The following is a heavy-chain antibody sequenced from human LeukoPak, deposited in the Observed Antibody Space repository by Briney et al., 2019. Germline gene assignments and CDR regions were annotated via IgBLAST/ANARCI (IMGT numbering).Heavy chain of an antibody. J-gene: IGHJ4*02. V-gene: IGHV3-7*01. Sequence: GGSLRLSCAASGFTFSSYWMSWVRQAPGKGPEWVANIKQDGSEKYYVDSVKGRFTISRDNAKNSLYLQMNSLRAEDTAVYYCARQPNYGDYVDFDYWGQGTLVTVSS. CDR3: ARQPNYGDYVDFDY. D-gene: IGHD4-17*01. CDR1: GFTFSSYW. CDR2: IKQDGSEK.